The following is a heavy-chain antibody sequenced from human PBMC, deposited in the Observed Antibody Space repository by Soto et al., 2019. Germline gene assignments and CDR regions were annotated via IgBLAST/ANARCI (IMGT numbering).Heavy chain of an antibody. J-gene: IGHJ4*02. CDR2: ISTHNGNT. Sequence: HVQLVQSGAEVKKPGASVKVSCKASGYTFNTYGISWVRQAPGQGLEWMGWISTHNGNTDYAQKVQGRVTMTTDPSTSTAYMELRSLRSDDTAVYYCSRERGEVEGDYWGQGTLVTVSS. D-gene: IGHD3-10*01. V-gene: IGHV1-18*01. CDR3: SRERGEVEGDY. CDR1: GYTFNTYG.